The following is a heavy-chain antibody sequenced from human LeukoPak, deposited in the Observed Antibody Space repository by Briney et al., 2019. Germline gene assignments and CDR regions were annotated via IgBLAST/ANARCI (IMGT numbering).Heavy chain of an antibody. J-gene: IGHJ5*02. CDR2: INPNSGGT. CDR3: ARARIAVAGTGRFDP. D-gene: IGHD6-19*01. CDR1: GYTFTGYY. Sequence: ASVKVSCKASGYTFTGYYMHWVRQAPGQGLEWMGWINPNSGGTNYAQKFQGRVTMTRDTSISTAYMELSRLRSDDTAVYYCARARIAVAGTGRFDPWGQGTLVTVSS. V-gene: IGHV1-2*02.